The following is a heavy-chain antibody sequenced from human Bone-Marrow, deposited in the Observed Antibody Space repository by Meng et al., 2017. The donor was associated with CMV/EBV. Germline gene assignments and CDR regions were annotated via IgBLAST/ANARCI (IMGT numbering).Heavy chain of an antibody. CDR3: ARIEGGYAGVTD. Sequence: ASVKVSCKTSGYPFTTYYVHWVRQAPGQGLEWMGWISPERGGTNYAQKFQGRVIMTSDTSITTAYMELTSLTTDDTAIYYWARIEGGYAGVTDWGQGTPVTVSS. J-gene: IGHJ4*02. V-gene: IGHV1-2*02. CDR2: ISPERGGT. D-gene: IGHD2-8*01. CDR1: GYPFTTYY.